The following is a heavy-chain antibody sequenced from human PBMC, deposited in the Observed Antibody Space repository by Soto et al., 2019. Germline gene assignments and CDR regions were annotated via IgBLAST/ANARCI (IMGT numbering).Heavy chain of an antibody. CDR3: ARGTVTVNYFDS. V-gene: IGHV4-59*02. Sequence: SETLSLTCTVSGGSASDNYWSWIRQPPGKGLEWIGYIHYSGGTNYNPSLKSRVTMSVDTSKNQFSLNLNSLTAADTAVYYCARGTVTVNYFDSWGQGTLVTVSS. J-gene: IGHJ4*02. D-gene: IGHD4-17*01. CDR1: GGSASDNY. CDR2: IHYSGGT.